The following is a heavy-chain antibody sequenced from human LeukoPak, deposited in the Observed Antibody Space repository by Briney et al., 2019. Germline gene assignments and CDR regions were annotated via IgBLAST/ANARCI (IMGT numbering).Heavy chain of an antibody. V-gene: IGHV4-59*01. D-gene: IGHD3-22*01. J-gene: IGHJ6*02. Sequence: PSETLSLTRSVSGGSISSYYWSWIRQPPGKGLEWIGYIYYSGSTNYNPSLKSRVTISVDTTKNQFSLKLSSVTAADTAVYYCARDGLSLPPRRFGMDVWGQGTTVIVSS. CDR3: ARDGLSLPPRRFGMDV. CDR1: GGSISSYY. CDR2: IYYSGST.